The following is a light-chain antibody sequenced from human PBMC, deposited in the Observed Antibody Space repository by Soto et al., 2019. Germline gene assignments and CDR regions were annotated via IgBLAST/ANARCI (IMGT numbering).Light chain of an antibody. CDR2: LGS. J-gene: IGKJ4*01. CDR3: MQALQTPRLT. CDR1: QSLLHSNGYNY. Sequence: DIVMTQSPLSLPVTPGEPASISCRSSQSLLHSNGYNYLDWYLQKPGQSPQLLIYLGSNRSSGVPDRFSGGGSGTDFTLKISRVEAEDVGVYYCMQALQTPRLTFGGGTKVDIK. V-gene: IGKV2-28*01.